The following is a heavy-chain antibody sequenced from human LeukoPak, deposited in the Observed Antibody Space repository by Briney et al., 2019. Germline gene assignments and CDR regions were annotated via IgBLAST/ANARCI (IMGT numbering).Heavy chain of an antibody. V-gene: IGHV1-2*02. D-gene: IGHD4-17*01. Sequence: ASVKVSCKASGYTFTGYYMHWVRQAPGQGLEWMGWINPNSGGTNYAQKFQGRVTMTRDTSISTAYMELGRLRSDDTAVYYCARARKKGHYGDYTPFDYWGQGTLVTVSS. CDR2: INPNSGGT. J-gene: IGHJ4*02. CDR1: GYTFTGYY. CDR3: ARARKKGHYGDYTPFDY.